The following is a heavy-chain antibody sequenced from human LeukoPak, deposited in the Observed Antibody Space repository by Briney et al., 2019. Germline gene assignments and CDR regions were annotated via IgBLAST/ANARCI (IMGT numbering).Heavy chain of an antibody. V-gene: IGHV1-69*04. CDR3: ARIAPSGSYFDY. CDR2: IIPILGIA. CDR1: GGTFSSYA. Sequence: SVKVSCKASGGTFSSYAISWVRQAPGQGLEWMGRIIPILGIANYAQKFQGRATITADKSTSTAYMELRSLRSDDTAVYYCARIAPSGSYFDYWGQGTLVTVSS. D-gene: IGHD1-26*01. J-gene: IGHJ4*02.